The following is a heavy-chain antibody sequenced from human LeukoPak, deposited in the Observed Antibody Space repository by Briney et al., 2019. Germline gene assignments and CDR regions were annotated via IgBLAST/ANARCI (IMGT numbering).Heavy chain of an antibody. CDR1: GLTFSTYS. J-gene: IGHJ6*02. V-gene: IGHV3-21*01. CDR2: ISSSSYI. CDR3: ARDWGSTVWYYYGMDV. D-gene: IGHD7-27*01. Sequence: GGSLRLSCAASGLTFSTYSMRWVRQAPGKGLEWVSSISSSSYIYYADSVKGRFTISRDNAKNSLYLQMNSLRAEDTAVYYCARDWGSTVWYYYGMDVWGQGTTVTVSS.